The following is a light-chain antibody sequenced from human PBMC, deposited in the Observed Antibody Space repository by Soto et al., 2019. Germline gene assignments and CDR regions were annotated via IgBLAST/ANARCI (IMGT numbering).Light chain of an antibody. V-gene: IGLV2-14*01. Sequence: QSALTQPASVSGSPGQSITISCTGTSSDVGGYNYVSWYQQHPGKAPKLMIYEVSNRPSGVSNRFSGSKSGNTASLTISGLHAEDEADYYCSSYTSSSTSVVFGGGTKLTVL. J-gene: IGLJ2*01. CDR2: EVS. CDR3: SSYTSSSTSVV. CDR1: SSDVGGYNY.